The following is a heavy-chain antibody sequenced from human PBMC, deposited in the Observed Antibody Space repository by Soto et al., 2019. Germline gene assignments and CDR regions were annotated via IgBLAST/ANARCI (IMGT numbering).Heavy chain of an antibody. CDR1: GGSISSYY. CDR3: ARYGGYDYDS. J-gene: IGHJ5*01. V-gene: IGHV4-59*01. D-gene: IGHD5-12*01. Sequence: SETLSLTCTVSGGSISSYYWRWIRQPPGKGLEWIGYIYSSGGTNYNPSLKSRVTISVDMSKSQFSLKLSSVTTADTAVYYCARYGGYDYDSWGQGTLVTVSS. CDR2: IYSSGGT.